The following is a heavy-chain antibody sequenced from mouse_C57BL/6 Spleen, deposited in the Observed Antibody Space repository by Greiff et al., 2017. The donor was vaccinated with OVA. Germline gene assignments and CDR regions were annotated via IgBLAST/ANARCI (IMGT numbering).Heavy chain of an antibody. Sequence: EVNVVESGGGLVKPGGSLKLSCAASGFTFSSYTMSWVRQTPEKRLEWVATISGGGGNTYYPDSVKGRFTISRDNAKNTLYLQMSSLRSEDTALYYCARGDDYDGAWFAYWGQGTLVTVSA. CDR2: ISGGGGNT. J-gene: IGHJ3*01. V-gene: IGHV5-9*01. CDR3: ARGDDYDGAWFAY. CDR1: GFTFSSYT. D-gene: IGHD2-4*01.